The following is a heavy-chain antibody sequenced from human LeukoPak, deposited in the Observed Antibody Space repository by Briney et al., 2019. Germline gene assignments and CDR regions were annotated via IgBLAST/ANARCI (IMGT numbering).Heavy chain of an antibody. D-gene: IGHD2-15*01. CDR1: GYTFTTYW. Sequence: GESLKISCKGSGYTFTTYWIAWVRQMPGKGLEYMGIIYPADSDTRYSPSFQGQVTISADKSISTAYLQWSSLKASDTAMYYCARRGYCSGGDCFSNVFDIWGQGTVVTVSS. CDR3: ARRGYCSGGDCFSNVFDI. V-gene: IGHV5-51*01. CDR2: IYPADSDT. J-gene: IGHJ3*02.